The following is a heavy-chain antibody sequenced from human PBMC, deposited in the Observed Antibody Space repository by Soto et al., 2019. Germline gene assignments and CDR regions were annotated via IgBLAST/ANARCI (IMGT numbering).Heavy chain of an antibody. CDR3: ARDRGWSLFDY. D-gene: IGHD6-19*01. CDR1: GFTFSSYW. Sequence: EVQLVESGGGLVQPGGSLRLSCAASGFTFSSYWMYWVRQAPGKGLVCVSRTNSDGSDTSYADSVKGRFTISRDNAKNRLYLQMNSLRAEDTAVYYCARDRGWSLFDYWGQGTLVTVSS. J-gene: IGHJ4*02. CDR2: TNSDGSDT. V-gene: IGHV3-74*01.